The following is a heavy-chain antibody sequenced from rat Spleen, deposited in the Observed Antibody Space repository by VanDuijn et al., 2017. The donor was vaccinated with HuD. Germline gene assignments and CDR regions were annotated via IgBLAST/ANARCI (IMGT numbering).Heavy chain of an antibody. J-gene: IGHJ2*01. V-gene: IGHV5S23*01. Sequence: EVQLVESGGGLVQPGRSLKLSCAASGFTFSDYNMAWVRQAPTKGLEWVASISPSGGSTYYRDSVKGRFTVSRDNAKSTLYLQMDSLRSEDTATYYCTTGLQWGQGVMVTVSS. CDR1: GFTFSDYN. CDR2: ISPSGGST. CDR3: TTGLQ. D-gene: IGHD1-1*01.